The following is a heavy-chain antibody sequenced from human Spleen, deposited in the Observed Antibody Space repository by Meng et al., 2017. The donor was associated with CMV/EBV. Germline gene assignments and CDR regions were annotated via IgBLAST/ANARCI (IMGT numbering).Heavy chain of an antibody. J-gene: IGHJ4*02. CDR1: VLPISNYW. V-gene: IGHV3-7*01. CDR2: LNTYASET. Sequence: LWECWGGVVPPGGPLRHCCSGAVLPISNYWMSWYGRAPGKGLEWEAPLNTYASETYYVDSLQGRFRISRDNSDNSLYLQMNNLRAEDTAVYYCRLGHYSPDWGQGTLVTVSS. CDR3: RLGHYSPD. D-gene: IGHD4-17*01.